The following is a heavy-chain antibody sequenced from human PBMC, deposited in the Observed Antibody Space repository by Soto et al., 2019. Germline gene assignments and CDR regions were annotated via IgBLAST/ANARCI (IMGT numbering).Heavy chain of an antibody. CDR2: ISYDGSNK. CDR3: AKEGYDAFDI. V-gene: IGHV3-30*18. Sequence: QVQLVESGGGVVQPGRSLRLSCAASGFTFSSYGMHWVRQAPGKGLEWVAVISYDGSNKYYADSVKGRFTISRDNSKNTLYLQVNSLRAEVTDVFYCAKEGYDAFDIWGQGTMVTVSS. D-gene: IGHD6-13*01. J-gene: IGHJ3*02. CDR1: GFTFSSYG.